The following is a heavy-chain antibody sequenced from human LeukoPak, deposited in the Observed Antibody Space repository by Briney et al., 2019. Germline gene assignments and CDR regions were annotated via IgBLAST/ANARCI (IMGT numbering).Heavy chain of an antibody. D-gene: IGHD1-26*01. V-gene: IGHV3-30*02. CDR3: AKTTIVGATVDAFDI. J-gene: IGHJ3*02. CDR1: GYTFTGYY. Sequence: SCKASGYTFTGYYTHWVRQAPGKGLEWVALIRYDGSNKYYADSVKGRFTISRDNSKNTLYLQMNSLRAEDTAVYYCAKTTIVGATVDAFDIWGQGTMVTVSS. CDR2: IRYDGSNK.